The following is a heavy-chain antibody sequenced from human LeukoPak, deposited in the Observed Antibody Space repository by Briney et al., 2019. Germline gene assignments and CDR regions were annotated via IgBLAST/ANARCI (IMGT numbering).Heavy chain of an antibody. J-gene: IGHJ4*01. CDR1: GFTFSSYD. D-gene: IGHD5-12*01. V-gene: IGHV3-33*08. Sequence: GGSLRLSCAASGFTFSSYDMHWVRQAPGKGLEWVAVIWYDGSNKYYADSVKGRFTISRDNSKNTLYLQMNSLRAEDTAVYYCARDKSPNNSGYELDYWGHGTLVTVSS. CDR2: IWYDGSNK. CDR3: ARDKSPNNSGYELDY.